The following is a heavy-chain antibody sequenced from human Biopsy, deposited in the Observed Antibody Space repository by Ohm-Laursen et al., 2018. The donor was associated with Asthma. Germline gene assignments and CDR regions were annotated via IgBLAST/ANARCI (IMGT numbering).Heavy chain of an antibody. CDR1: GDSIDSGDYS. J-gene: IGHJ4*02. CDR3: ARGWNCGGDCYSLDY. Sequence: TLSLPCGVSGDSIDSGDYSWTWIRQSPGVGLEWIGYIYRNGDPYYNPTLKNRVTISIDRSKNQFSLRLRSVTAADTAVYYCARGWNCGGDCYSLDYWGQGTLVTVSS. CDR2: IYRNGDP. D-gene: IGHD2-21*02. V-gene: IGHV4-30-2*06.